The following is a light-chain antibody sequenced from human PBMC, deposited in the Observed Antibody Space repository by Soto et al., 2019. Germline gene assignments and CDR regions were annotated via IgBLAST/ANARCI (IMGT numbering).Light chain of an antibody. V-gene: IGLV2-11*01. CDR1: SSDVGRYDY. CDR3: CSFAGSYSYI. CDR2: DVT. Sequence: QSVLAQPRSVSGSPGQSVTISCTGTSSDVGRYDYVSWYQQHPGKAPKLIVYDVTERPSGVPDRFSGSKSGNTASLTISGLQAEDEADYSCCSFAGSYSYIYGTSPKVTVL. J-gene: IGLJ1*01.